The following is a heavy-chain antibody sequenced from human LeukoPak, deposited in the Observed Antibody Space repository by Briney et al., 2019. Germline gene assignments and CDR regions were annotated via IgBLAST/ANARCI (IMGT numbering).Heavy chain of an antibody. CDR3: ARTPGGGLTMVRGVIKAYYYYMDV. CDR1: GGTFSSYA. CDR2: IIPIFGTA. D-gene: IGHD3-10*01. V-gene: IGHV1-69*06. Sequence: SEKVSCKASGGTFSSYAISWVRQAPGQGLEWMGRIIPIFGTANYAQKFQGRVTITADKSTSTAYMELSSLRSEDTAVYYCARTPGGGLTMVRGVIKAYYYYMDVWGKGTTVTVSS. J-gene: IGHJ6*03.